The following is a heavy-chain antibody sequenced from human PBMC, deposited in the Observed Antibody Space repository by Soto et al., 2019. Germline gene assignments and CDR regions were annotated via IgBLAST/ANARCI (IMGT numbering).Heavy chain of an antibody. J-gene: IGHJ6*02. D-gene: IGHD6-6*01. CDR2: INSDGSST. CDR1: GFTFSSYW. V-gene: IGHV3-74*01. CDR3: TRSGSSPYYYGMDV. Sequence: EVQLVESGGGLVQPGGSLRLSCAASGFTFSSYWMHWVRQAAGKGLVWVSRINSDGSSTNYADSVKGRFTISRDNARNTLFLQMDTLRAEDPAVYYCTRSGSSPYYYGMDVWGQGTTVTVSS.